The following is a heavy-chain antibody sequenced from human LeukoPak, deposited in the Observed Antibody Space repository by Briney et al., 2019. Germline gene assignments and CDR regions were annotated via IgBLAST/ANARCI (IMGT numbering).Heavy chain of an antibody. D-gene: IGHD3-3*02. CDR3: ARVSPYYYYMDV. CDR2: IYSGGST. Sequence: GGSLRPSCAASGFTVSSNYMSWVRQAPGKGLEWVSVIYSGGSTYYADSVKGRFTISRDNSKNTLYLQMNSLRAEDTAVYYCARVSPYYYYMDVWGKGTTVTISS. CDR1: GFTVSSNY. J-gene: IGHJ6*03. V-gene: IGHV3-53*01.